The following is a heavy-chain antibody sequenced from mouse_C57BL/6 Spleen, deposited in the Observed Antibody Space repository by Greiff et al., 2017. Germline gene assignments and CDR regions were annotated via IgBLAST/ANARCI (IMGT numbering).Heavy chain of an antibody. Sequence: QVQLKESGAELARPGASVKLSCKASGYTFTSYGISWVKQRTGQGLEWIGEIYPRSGNTYYNEKFKGKATLTADKSSSTAYRELRSLTSEDSAVYFCARRDTTVVATDYAMDYWGQGTSVTVSS. CDR1: GYTFTSYG. V-gene: IGHV1-81*01. J-gene: IGHJ4*01. D-gene: IGHD1-1*01. CDR2: IYPRSGNT. CDR3: ARRDTTVVATDYAMDY.